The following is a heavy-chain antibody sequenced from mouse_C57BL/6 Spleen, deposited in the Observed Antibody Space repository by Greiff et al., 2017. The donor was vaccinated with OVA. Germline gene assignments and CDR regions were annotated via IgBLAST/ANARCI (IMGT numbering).Heavy chain of an antibody. Sequence: QVQLQPPGAELVKPGASVKMSCQASGYTFPSYWITWVKQRPGHGLAWIGDIYPGSGCSTYNEKFTSKAPLTVDPSASAAYMQRSSLTSEDAAVYYCATRGGWYFEVGGTGTTVTVAS. CDR2: IYPGSGCS. CDR3: ATRGGWYFEV. V-gene: IGHV1-55*01. CDR1: GYTFPSYW. J-gene: IGHJ1*03.